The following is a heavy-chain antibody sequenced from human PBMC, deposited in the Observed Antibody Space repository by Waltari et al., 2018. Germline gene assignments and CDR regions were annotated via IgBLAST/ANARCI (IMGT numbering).Heavy chain of an antibody. CDR3: AREYCSSTSCYLYYYYYYGMDV. D-gene: IGHD2-2*01. V-gene: IGHV1-2*02. J-gene: IGHJ6*02. Sequence: QVQLVQSGAEVKKPGASVKVSCKASGYTFTGYYMHWVRQAPGQGLEWIGWINPNSGGTNYAQKFQGRVTMTRDTSISTAYMELSRLRSDDTAVYYCAREYCSSTSCYLYYYYYYGMDVWGQGTTVTVSS. CDR1: GYTFTGYY. CDR2: INPNSGGT.